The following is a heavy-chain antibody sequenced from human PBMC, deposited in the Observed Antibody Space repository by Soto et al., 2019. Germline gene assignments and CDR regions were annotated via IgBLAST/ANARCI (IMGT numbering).Heavy chain of an antibody. CDR1: GFIFTNHA. Sequence: QVQLVESGGGVVQPGRSLRLSCAASGFIFTNHAMHWVRQAPGKGLEWVAQIWYDGSVKNYADSMKGRFTVSRDSPKNTLCVNMNSRIFEDTAVYYCARYGQCLAPYAFDIWGQGTLVTVSS. CDR3: ARYGQCLAPYAFDI. CDR2: IWYDGSVK. V-gene: IGHV3-33*01. J-gene: IGHJ3*02. D-gene: IGHD6-19*01.